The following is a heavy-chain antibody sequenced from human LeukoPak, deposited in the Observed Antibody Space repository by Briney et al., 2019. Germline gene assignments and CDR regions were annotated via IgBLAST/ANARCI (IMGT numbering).Heavy chain of an antibody. V-gene: IGHV3-48*01. CDR2: ISSSSTI. Sequence: GGSLRLSCAASGFTFSSYSMNWVRQAPGKGLEWVSYISSSSTIYYADSVKGRFTISRDNAKNSLYLQMNSLRAEDTAVYYCAREEFPLYYYDSSGYYYPFDYWGQGTLVTVSS. CDR1: GFTFSSYS. CDR3: AREEFPLYYYDSSGYYYPFDY. J-gene: IGHJ4*02. D-gene: IGHD3-22*01.